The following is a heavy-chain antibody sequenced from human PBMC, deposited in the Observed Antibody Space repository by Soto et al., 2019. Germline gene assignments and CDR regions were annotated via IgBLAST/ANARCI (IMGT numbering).Heavy chain of an antibody. D-gene: IGHD3-22*01. CDR1: GFAFSGSA. CDR2: IRSKGHNYAT. CDR3: AREWKRYDRAVGGMDV. V-gene: IGHV3-73*01. Sequence: PGGSLRLSCAASGFAFSGSAMYWVRQASGKGPEWVGRIRSKGHNYATEYAASVKGRFTISRDDSKNTAYLQMNSLQTEDTAVYYCAREWKRYDRAVGGMDVWGQGTTVTVSS. J-gene: IGHJ6*02.